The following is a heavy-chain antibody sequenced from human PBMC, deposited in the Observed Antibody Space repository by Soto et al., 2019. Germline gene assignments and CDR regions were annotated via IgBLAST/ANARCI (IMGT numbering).Heavy chain of an antibody. CDR3: ARGSVIYGMDV. Sequence: SETLSLTCTVSGGSISSYYWSWIRQPPGKGLEWIGYIYYSGSTNYNPSLKSRVTISVDTSKNQSSLKLSSVTAADTAVYYCARGSVIYGMDVWGQGTTVTVSS. V-gene: IGHV4-59*01. CDR1: GGSISSYY. D-gene: IGHD3-10*01. CDR2: IYYSGST. J-gene: IGHJ6*02.